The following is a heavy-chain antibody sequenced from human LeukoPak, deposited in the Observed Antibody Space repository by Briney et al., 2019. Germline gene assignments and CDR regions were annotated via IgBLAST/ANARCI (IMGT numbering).Heavy chain of an antibody. J-gene: IGHJ6*02. Sequence: SETLSLTCTVSGGSISSYYWSWIRQPPGKGLEWIGYIYYSGSTNYNPSLKSRVAISVDTSKNQFSLKLSSVTAADTAVYYCARHGGSYSYYYYGMDVWGQGTTVTVSS. CDR2: IYYSGST. D-gene: IGHD1-26*01. CDR1: GGSISSYY. V-gene: IGHV4-59*08. CDR3: ARHGGSYSYYYYGMDV.